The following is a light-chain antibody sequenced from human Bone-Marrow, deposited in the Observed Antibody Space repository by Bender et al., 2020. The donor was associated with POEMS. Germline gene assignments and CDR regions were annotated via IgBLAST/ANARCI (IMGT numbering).Light chain of an antibody. V-gene: IGLV2-14*03. Sequence: QSALTQPASMSGSPGLSITISCTGTSSDIGAYDYVSWYQQHPGKAPKLVIYDVTNRPSGVSDRFSASKSGNTASLTISGLQAEDEADYYCSSYTRSSTRVFGGGTKVTVL. CDR1: SSDIGAYDY. J-gene: IGLJ3*02. CDR3: SSYTRSSTRV. CDR2: DVT.